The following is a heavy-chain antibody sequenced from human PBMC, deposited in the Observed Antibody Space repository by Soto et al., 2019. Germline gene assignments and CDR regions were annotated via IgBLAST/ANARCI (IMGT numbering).Heavy chain of an antibody. J-gene: IGHJ5*02. CDR3: ARYYDFWSGHNWFDP. Sequence: PSETLSLTCTVSGGSISSSSYYWGWIRQPPGKGLEWIGSIYYSGSTYYNPSLKSRVTISIDTSKNQFSLKLISVTAADTAVYYCARYYDFWSGHNWFDPWGQGTLVTVSS. D-gene: IGHD3-3*01. CDR2: IYYSGST. V-gene: IGHV4-39*07. CDR1: GGSISSSSYY.